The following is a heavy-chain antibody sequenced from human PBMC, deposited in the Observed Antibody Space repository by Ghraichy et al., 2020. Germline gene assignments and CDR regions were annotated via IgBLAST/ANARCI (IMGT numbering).Heavy chain of an antibody. V-gene: IGHV3-30*04. CDR3: ARGKSSGWGPLGAFDI. J-gene: IGHJ3*02. CDR1: GFTFSSYA. Sequence: GESLNISCAASGFTFSSYAMHWVRQAPGKGLEWVAVISYDGSNKYYADSVKGRFTISRDNSKNTLYLQMNSLRAEDTAVYYCARGKSSGWGPLGAFDIWGQGTMVTVSS. CDR2: ISYDGSNK. D-gene: IGHD6-19*01.